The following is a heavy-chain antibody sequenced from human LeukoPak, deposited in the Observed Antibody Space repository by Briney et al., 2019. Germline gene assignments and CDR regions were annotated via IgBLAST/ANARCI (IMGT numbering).Heavy chain of an antibody. J-gene: IGHJ4*02. Sequence: QPGGSLRLSCAASGFAFSSNWMHWVRQAPGKGLVWVSHINTDARTIAYADFVKGRFTISRDNAKNTLYLQMNSLRAEDTALYYCVRGQATSWGLDYWGQGTLVTVSS. CDR2: INTDARTI. V-gene: IGHV3-74*01. D-gene: IGHD3-16*01. CDR1: GFAFSSNW. CDR3: VRGQATSWGLDY.